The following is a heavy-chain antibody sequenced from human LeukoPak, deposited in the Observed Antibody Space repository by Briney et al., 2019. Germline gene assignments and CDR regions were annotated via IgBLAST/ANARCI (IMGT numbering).Heavy chain of an antibody. CDR3: ARLHTVTNEYYFDY. J-gene: IGHJ4*02. CDR1: GYSISSGYY. Sequence: SETLSLTCAVSGYSISSGYYWGWIRQPPGKGLEWIGSIYYSGSTYYNPSLKSRVTISVDTSKNQFSLKLSSVTAADTAVYYCARLHTVTNEYYFDYWGQGTLVTVSS. D-gene: IGHD4-17*01. CDR2: IYYSGST. V-gene: IGHV4-38-2*01.